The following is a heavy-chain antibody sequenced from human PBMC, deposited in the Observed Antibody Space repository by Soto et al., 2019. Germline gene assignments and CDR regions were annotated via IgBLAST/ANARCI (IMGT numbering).Heavy chain of an antibody. J-gene: IGHJ5*02. CDR1: GGTFSSYA. CDR2: IIPIFGTA. CDR3: AKSRDYYDSGVGWFDP. V-gene: IGHV1-69*06. Sequence: QVQLVQSGAEVKKPGSSVKVSCKASGGTFSSYAISWVRQAPGQGLERMGGIIPIFGTANYAQKFQGRVTITADKSTSTAYMELSSLRSEDTAVYYCAKSRDYYDSGVGWFDPWGQGTLVTVSS. D-gene: IGHD3-22*01.